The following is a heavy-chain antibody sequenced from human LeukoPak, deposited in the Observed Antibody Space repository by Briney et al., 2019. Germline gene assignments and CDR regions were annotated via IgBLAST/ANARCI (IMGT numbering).Heavy chain of an antibody. J-gene: IGHJ3*02. CDR2: ISSSSSYI. CDR3: ARDWVPYDILTGYYQDAFDI. V-gene: IGHV3-21*01. D-gene: IGHD3-9*01. Sequence: GGSLRLSCAASGFTFSSYSMNWVRRPPGKELEWVSSISSSSSYIYYADSVKGRFTISRDNAKNSLYLQMNSLRAEDTAVYYCARDWVPYDILTGYYQDAFDIWGQGTMVTVSS. CDR1: GFTFSSYS.